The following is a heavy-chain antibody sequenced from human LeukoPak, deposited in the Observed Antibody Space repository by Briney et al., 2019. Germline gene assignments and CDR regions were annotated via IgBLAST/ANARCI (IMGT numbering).Heavy chain of an antibody. CDR3: ASGQRRYSYGPDY. J-gene: IGHJ4*02. CDR1: GGSISSGGYS. Sequence: SETLSLTCAVSGGSISSGGYSWSWIRQPPGKGLEWIGYIYHSGSTYYNPSLKSRVTISVDRSKNQFSLKLSSVTAADTAVYYCASGQRRYSYGPDYWGQGTLVTVSS. D-gene: IGHD5-18*01. CDR2: IYHSGST. V-gene: IGHV4-30-2*01.